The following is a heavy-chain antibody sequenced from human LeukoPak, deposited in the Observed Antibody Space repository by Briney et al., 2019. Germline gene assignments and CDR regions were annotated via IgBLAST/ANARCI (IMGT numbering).Heavy chain of an antibody. Sequence: PGGSLRLSCTVSGFTVSSNYMSWVRQAPGKGLEWVSVIYSGGSTYYADSVKGRFTISRDNSKNTLYLQMNSLRAEDTAVYYCASLMYYDILTGYSNYFDYWGQGTLVTVSS. CDR2: IYSGGST. V-gene: IGHV3-66*01. CDR3: ASLMYYDILTGYSNYFDY. D-gene: IGHD3-9*01. CDR1: GFTVSSNY. J-gene: IGHJ4*02.